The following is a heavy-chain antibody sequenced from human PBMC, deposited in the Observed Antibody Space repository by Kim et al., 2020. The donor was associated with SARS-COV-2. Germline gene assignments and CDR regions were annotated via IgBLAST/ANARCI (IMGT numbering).Heavy chain of an antibody. V-gene: IGHV3-33*01. Sequence: GGSLRLSCAASGFTFSSYGMHWVRQAPGKGLEWVAVIWYDGSNKYYADSVKGRFTISRDNSKNTLYLQMNSLRAEDTAVYYCARESHPHIVVVTAIPEYYYYYGMDVWGQGTTVTVSS. CDR1: GFTFSSYG. J-gene: IGHJ6*02. CDR3: ARESHPHIVVVTAIPEYYYYYGMDV. D-gene: IGHD2-21*02. CDR2: IWYDGSNK.